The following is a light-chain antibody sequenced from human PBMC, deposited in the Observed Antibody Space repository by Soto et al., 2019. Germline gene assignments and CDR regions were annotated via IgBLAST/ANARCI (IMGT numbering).Light chain of an antibody. CDR1: SSDVGGYNY. CDR2: DVS. CDR3: SSYTSSSPVV. V-gene: IGLV2-14*01. J-gene: IGLJ2*01. Sequence: QSALTQPASVSGSPGQSITISCTGTSSDVGGYNYVSWYQQYPGKAPKLMIYDVSNRPSGVSNRFSGSKSGNTASLTISGLQDEDEADYYCSSYTSSSPVVFGGGTKLTVL.